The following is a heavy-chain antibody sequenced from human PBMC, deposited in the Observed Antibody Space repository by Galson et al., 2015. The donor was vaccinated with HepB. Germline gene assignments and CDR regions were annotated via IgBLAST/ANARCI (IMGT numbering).Heavy chain of an antibody. D-gene: IGHD1-26*01. V-gene: IGHV1-2*06. Sequence: VKVSCKASGYTLTGYYMHWVRQAPGQGLEWMGRINPNNGGTNYAQTFQGRVTMTRDMSINTVYLELSSLRSDDTAVYYCARQWAYYYFDFWGQGTLVTVSS. CDR2: INPNNGGT. CDR1: GYTLTGYY. CDR3: ARQWAYYYFDF. J-gene: IGHJ4*02.